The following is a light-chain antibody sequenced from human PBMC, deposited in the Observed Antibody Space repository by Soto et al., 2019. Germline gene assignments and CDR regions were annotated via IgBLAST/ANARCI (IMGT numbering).Light chain of an antibody. CDR1: QSVNSN. V-gene: IGKV3-15*01. Sequence: EMEMTQAPAILSVSPGESATLSCRASQSVNSNYLAWYQQHPGQPPRLLIYGISTRATGIPARFSGSGSGTEFSLTISSLQSEDFAVYYCQQYSKWPITFGQGTRLE. CDR2: GIS. J-gene: IGKJ5*01. CDR3: QQYSKWPIT.